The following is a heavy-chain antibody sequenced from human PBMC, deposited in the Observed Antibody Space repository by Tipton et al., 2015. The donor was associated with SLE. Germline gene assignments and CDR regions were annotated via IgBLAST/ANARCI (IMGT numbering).Heavy chain of an antibody. CDR3: ARDRIVSLFRDYYYYGMDV. V-gene: IGHV4-4*09. J-gene: IGHJ6*02. D-gene: IGHD1-26*01. CDR2: IYTSGST. Sequence: TLSLTCTVSGGSISSYYWSWIRQPPGKGLEWIGYIYTSGSTNYNPSLKSRVTISADTSKNQFSLRLSSVTAADTAVYYCARDRIVSLFRDYYYYGMDVWGQGTTVTVSS. CDR1: GGSISSYY.